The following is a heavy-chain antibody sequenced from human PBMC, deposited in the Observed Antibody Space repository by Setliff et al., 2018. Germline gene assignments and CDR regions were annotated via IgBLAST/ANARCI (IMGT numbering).Heavy chain of an antibody. J-gene: IGHJ5*02. D-gene: IGHD6-13*01. CDR2: VYPGDSET. Sequence: GESLKISCEASGYSFPSYWIGWVRQMPGKGLEWRGSVYPGDSETRYSPSFQGQVTISADKSIGTAYLQWSSLKASDTATYYCGRSPGLAEGGSWFAPWGQGTL. CDR1: GYSFPSYW. CDR3: GRSPGLAEGGSWFAP. V-gene: IGHV5-51*01.